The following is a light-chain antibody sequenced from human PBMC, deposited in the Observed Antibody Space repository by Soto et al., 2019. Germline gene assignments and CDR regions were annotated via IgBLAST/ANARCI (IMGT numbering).Light chain of an antibody. Sequence: SYELTQPPSVSVSPGQTASITCSGDKLGNKYACWYQQKPGQSPVLVIYQDTKRPSGIPGRFSGSNSGNTATLTISGTQAMDEADYYCQAWDSSVVFGGGTQLTVL. CDR3: QAWDSSVV. J-gene: IGLJ2*01. CDR1: KLGNKY. V-gene: IGLV3-1*01. CDR2: QDT.